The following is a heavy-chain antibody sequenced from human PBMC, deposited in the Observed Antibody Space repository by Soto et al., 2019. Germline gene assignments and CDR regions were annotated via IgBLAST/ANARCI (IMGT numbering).Heavy chain of an antibody. CDR3: AREVAADGTFREDVFDI. CDR1: GGTFSNHA. J-gene: IGHJ3*02. D-gene: IGHD6-13*01. CDR2: IIPIFSTT. V-gene: IGHV1-69*12. Sequence: QVHLVQSGAEVKKPGSSVKVSCKAPGGTFSNHAINWVRQAPGQGLEWMGRIIPIFSTTNCAQKFQGRVTMTADESTITAYLELSSLKHDDTAVYYCAREVAADGTFREDVFDIWGQGTLVTVSS.